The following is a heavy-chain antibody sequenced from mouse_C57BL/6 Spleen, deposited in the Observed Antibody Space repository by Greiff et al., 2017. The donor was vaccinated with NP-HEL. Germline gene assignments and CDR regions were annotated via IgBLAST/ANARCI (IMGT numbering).Heavy chain of an antibody. CDR1: GYTFTSYW. CDR2: IDPSDSYT. Sequence: VQLQQSGAELVMPGASVKLSCKASGYTFTSYWMHWVKQRPGQGLEWIGEIDPSDSYTNYNQKFKGKSTLTVDKSSSTAYMQLSSLTSEDSAVYYCARGVYGSSSLDYWGQGTSVTVSS. J-gene: IGHJ4*01. CDR3: ARGVYGSSSLDY. V-gene: IGHV1-69*01. D-gene: IGHD1-1*01.